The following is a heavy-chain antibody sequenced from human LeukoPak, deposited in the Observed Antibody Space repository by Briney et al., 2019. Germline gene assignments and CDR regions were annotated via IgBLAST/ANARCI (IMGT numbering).Heavy chain of an antibody. J-gene: IGHJ1*01. CDR3: ARGGAARLHFQN. CDR1: GGSISTYY. D-gene: IGHD6-6*01. Sequence: PSETLSLTCTVSGGSISTYYWNRIRQPPGKGLEWIGYIYHSGSTNYNPSLQSRVTISLDTSKNQFSLNLTSVTAASTAVYYCARGGAARLHFQNWGQGTLVTVSS. V-gene: IGHV4-59*01. CDR2: IYHSGST.